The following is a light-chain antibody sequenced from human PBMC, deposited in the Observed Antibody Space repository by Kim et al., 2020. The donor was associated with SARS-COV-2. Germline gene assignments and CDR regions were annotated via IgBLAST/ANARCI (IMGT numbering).Light chain of an antibody. CDR2: RNN. J-gene: IGLJ3*02. V-gene: IGLV10-54*02. CDR1: SNIVGNQG. CDR3: SALGSSLSAQV. Sequence: QAGLTQPPSVSKGLRQTATLTCTGNSNIVGNQGAAWLQQHQGHPPKLLSYRNNNRPSGISERFSASRSGNTASLTITGLQPEDEADYYCSALGSSLSAQVFGGGTKLTVL.